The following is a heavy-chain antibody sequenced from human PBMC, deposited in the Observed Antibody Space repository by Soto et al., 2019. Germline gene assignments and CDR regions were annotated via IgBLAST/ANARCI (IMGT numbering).Heavy chain of an antibody. CDR2: TYYRSKWYN. CDR1: GDSVSSNSAA. Sequence: SQTLSLTCAISGDSVSSNSAAWNWIRQSPSRGLGWLGRTYYRSKWYNDYAVSVKSRITINPDTSKNQFSLQLNSVTPEDTAVYYCARGVAGTLSFTWFDPWGQGPLVPVSS. V-gene: IGHV6-1*01. J-gene: IGHJ5*02. CDR3: ARGVAGTLSFTWFDP. D-gene: IGHD6-19*01.